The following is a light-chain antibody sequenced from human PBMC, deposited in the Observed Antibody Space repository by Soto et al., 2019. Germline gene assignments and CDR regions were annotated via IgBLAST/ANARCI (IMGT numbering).Light chain of an antibody. V-gene: IGLV2-8*01. CDR1: MRDVGAYNL. CDR2: EVS. Sequence: QSALTQPASVSGSAGQSITISCSGTMRDVGAYNLVSWYQQHPGTAPKLMIYEVSKRPSGVPDRFSGSKSGNTASLTVSRLQAEDEADYYCSSYVGSNNFYVFGTGTKLTVL. CDR3: SSYVGSNNFYV. J-gene: IGLJ1*01.